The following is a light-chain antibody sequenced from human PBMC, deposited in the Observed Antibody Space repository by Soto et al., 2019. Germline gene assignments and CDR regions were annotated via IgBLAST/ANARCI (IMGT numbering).Light chain of an antibody. CDR3: SSHTADNTRV. CDR1: SSDVGGYNF. CDR2: EVT. J-gene: IGLJ1*01. Sequence: QSVLTQPASVSGSPGQSIAISCTGTSSDVGGYNFVSWYQQHPAEAPKLIIHEVTNRPSGVSDRFSGSKSGNTASLTISGLQADDEADYYCSSHTADNTRVFGSGTKLTVL. V-gene: IGLV2-14*01.